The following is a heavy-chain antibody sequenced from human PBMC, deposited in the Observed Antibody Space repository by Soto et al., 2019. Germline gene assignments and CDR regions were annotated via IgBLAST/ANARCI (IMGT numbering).Heavy chain of an antibody. V-gene: IGHV2-5*02. J-gene: IGHJ4*02. D-gene: IGHD3-16*02. CDR3: AHRQFTFGGDISADY. CDR1: GFSLSTSGVG. Sequence: QITLKESGPTLMKPTQTLTLTCTFSGFSLSTSGVGVGWIRQPPGKALEWLALIYWDDDKCYSPSLKSRLTITKDTSKNQVVLTMTNMDPVDTATYYCAHRQFTFGGDISADYWGQGTLVTVSS. CDR2: IYWDDDK.